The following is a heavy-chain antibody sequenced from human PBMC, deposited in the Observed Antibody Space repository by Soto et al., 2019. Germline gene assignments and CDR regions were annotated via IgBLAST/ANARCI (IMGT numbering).Heavy chain of an antibody. CDR3: ARARRHPKTSAVVVTGYYFDY. D-gene: IGHD3-22*01. J-gene: IGHJ4*02. CDR1: GGSISSGGYY. CDR2: IYYSGST. Sequence: QVQLQESGPGLVKPSQTLSLTCTVSGGSISSGGYYWSWIRQHPGKGLEWIGYIYYSGSTYYNPSLKSRVTISVDTSKNQFSLKLSSVTAADTAVYYCARARRHPKTSAVVVTGYYFDYWGQGTLVTVSS. V-gene: IGHV4-31*03.